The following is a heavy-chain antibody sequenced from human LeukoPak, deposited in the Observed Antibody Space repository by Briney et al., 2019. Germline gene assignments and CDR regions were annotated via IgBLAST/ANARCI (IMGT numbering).Heavy chain of an antibody. CDR2: IYYSGST. V-gene: IGHV4-59*01. CDR1: GGSISCYY. CDR3: ARDGKEFWFDP. D-gene: IGHD1-1*01. J-gene: IGHJ5*02. Sequence: PSETLSLTCTVSGGSISCYYWSWIRQPPGKGLEWIGYIYYSGSTNYNPSLKSRVTISVDTSKNQFSLKLSSVTAADTAVYYCARDGKEFWFDPWGQGTLVTVSS.